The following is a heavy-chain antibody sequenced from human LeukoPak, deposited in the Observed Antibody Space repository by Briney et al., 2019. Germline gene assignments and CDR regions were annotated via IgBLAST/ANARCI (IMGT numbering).Heavy chain of an antibody. CDR1: GFTFSSYS. CDR2: ISSNSSYI. Sequence: GGSLRLSCAASGFTFSSYSMNWVRQAPGKGLEWVSSISSNSSYIYYADSAKGRFTISRDNAKNSLYLQMNSLRAEDTAVYNCASFTAKDAFDIWGQGTMVTVSS. J-gene: IGHJ3*02. V-gene: IGHV3-21*01. D-gene: IGHD5-18*01. CDR3: ASFTAKDAFDI.